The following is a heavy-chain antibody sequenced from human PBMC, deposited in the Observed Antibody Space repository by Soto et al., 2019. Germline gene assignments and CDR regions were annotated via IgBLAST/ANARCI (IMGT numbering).Heavy chain of an antibody. CDR2: INSDGRSP. J-gene: IGHJ5*02. Sequence: EVQLVESGGGLVQPGGSLRLSCAASGFTFSSYWMHWVRQAPGKGLVWFSRINSDGRSPSYADSVNGRFTISRDNAKNTLYLQMNSLRAEDTDVYYCARARAIAAAGISWFDPWGQGTLVTVTS. CDR3: ARARAIAAAGISWFDP. V-gene: IGHV3-74*01. D-gene: IGHD6-13*01. CDR1: GFTFSSYW.